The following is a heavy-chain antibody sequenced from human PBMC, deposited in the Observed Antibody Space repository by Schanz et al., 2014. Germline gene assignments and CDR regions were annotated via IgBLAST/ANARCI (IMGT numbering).Heavy chain of an antibody. V-gene: IGHV3-23*04. Sequence: EVQLVESGGGVVQPGRSLRLSCAASGFTFTNYAMSWVRQAPGKGLEWVSLISDSGDTAYYADSVKGRFTISRDNSKNTLYLQMNSLRAEDTAVYFCAKIERNEDWGQGTLXTVSS. CDR1: GFTFTNYA. D-gene: IGHD1-1*01. CDR2: ISDSGDTA. CDR3: AKIERNED. J-gene: IGHJ4*02.